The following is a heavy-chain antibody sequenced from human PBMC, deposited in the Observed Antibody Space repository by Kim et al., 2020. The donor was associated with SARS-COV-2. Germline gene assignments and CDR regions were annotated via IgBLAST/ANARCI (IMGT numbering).Heavy chain of an antibody. CDR1: GYSFTSYW. J-gene: IGHJ4*02. CDR3: ARLRRGYSYAGERYYFDY. D-gene: IGHD5-18*01. CDR2: IYPGDSDT. Sequence: GESLKISCKGSGYSFTSYWIGWVRQMPGKGLEWMGIIYPGDSDTRYSPSFQGQVTISADKSISTAYLQWSSLKASDTAMYYCARLRRGYSYAGERYYFDYWGQGTLVTVSS. V-gene: IGHV5-51*01.